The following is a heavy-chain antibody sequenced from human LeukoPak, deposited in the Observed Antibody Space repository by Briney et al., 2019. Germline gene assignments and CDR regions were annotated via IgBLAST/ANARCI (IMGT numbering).Heavy chain of an antibody. CDR1: GGSINSGSYY. D-gene: IGHD5-24*01. CDR2: MYTSGST. CDR3: ARGRDGSNHYFDY. V-gene: IGHV4-61*02. J-gene: IGHJ4*02. Sequence: SQTLSLTCTVSGGSINSGSYYWSWIRQPAGKGLEWIGRMYTSGSTKYNPSLKSRVTISVDTSKNQFSLKLSSVTAADTAVYYCARGRDGSNHYFDYWGQGTLVTVSS.